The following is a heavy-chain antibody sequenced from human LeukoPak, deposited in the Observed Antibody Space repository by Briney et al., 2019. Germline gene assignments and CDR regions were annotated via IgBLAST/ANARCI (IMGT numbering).Heavy chain of an antibody. CDR3: AIWPRPYYDFWSGYDVFDY. J-gene: IGHJ4*02. V-gene: IGHV1-69*13. Sequence: GASVKVSCKASGGTFSSYAISWVRQAPGQGLEWMGGIIPIFGTANYAQKFQGRVTITADESTSTAYMELSSLRSEDTAVYYCAIWPRPYYDFWSGYDVFDYWGQGTLVTVSS. D-gene: IGHD3-3*01. CDR2: IIPIFGTA. CDR1: GGTFSSYA.